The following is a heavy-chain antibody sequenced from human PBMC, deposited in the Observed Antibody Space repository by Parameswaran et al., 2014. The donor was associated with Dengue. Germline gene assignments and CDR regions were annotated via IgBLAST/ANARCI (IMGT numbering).Heavy chain of an antibody. D-gene: IGHD3-22*01. Sequence: ASETLSLTCTVSGGSVSSGSYYWSWIRQPPGKGLEWIGYIYYSGSTNYNPSLKSRVTISVDTSKNQFSLKLSSVTAADTAVYYCARVFPYDSSGYYADYWGQGTLVTVSS. CDR1: GGSVSSGSYY. J-gene: IGHJ4*02. CDR2: IYYSGST. CDR3: ARVFPYDSSGYYADY. V-gene: IGHV4-61*01.